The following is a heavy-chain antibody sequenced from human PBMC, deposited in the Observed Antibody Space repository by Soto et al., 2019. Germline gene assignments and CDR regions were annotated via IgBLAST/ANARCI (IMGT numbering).Heavy chain of an antibody. V-gene: IGHV1-69*01. CDR1: GGTFSSYA. J-gene: IGHJ4*02. D-gene: IGHD4-17*01. CDR3: ARGRTVTTPHLLLDFDY. Sequence: QVQLVQSGAEVKKPGSSVKASCKASGGTFSSYAISWVRQAPGQGLEWMGGIIPIFGTANYAQKFQGRVTIPADESTSTAYMELSSLRSEDTAVYYCARGRTVTTPHLLLDFDYWGQGTLVTVSS. CDR2: IIPIFGTA.